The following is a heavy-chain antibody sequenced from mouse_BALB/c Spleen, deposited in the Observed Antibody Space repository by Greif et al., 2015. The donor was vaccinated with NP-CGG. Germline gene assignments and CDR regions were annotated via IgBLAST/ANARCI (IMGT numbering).Heavy chain of an antibody. Sequence: VQLQESGAELARPGASVKMSCKASGYTFTGYTMHWVKQRPGQGLEWIGYINPSSGYTNYNQKFKDKATLTADKSSSTAYMQLSSLTSEDSAVYYCARSSLLDYWGQGTTLTVSS. CDR2: INPSSGYT. CDR3: ARSSLLDY. CDR1: GYTFTGYT. V-gene: IGHV1-4*01. J-gene: IGHJ2*01.